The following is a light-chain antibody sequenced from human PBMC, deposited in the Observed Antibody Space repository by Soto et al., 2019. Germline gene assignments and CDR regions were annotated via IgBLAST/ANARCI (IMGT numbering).Light chain of an antibody. V-gene: IGLV2-14*03. CDR1: SSDIGGAYNH. Sequence: QSALTQPASVSGSPGQSITISCTGTSSDIGGAYNHVSWYHQHPGQAPKLMIYDVSNRPSGVSDRFSGSNSANTASLTISELQAEDEADYHSSSYRSRSTIFGGGTQLTVL. J-gene: IGLJ2*01. CDR2: DVS. CDR3: SSYRSRSTI.